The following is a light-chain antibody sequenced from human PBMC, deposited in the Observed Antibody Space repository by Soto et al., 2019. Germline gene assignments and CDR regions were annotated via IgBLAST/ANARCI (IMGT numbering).Light chain of an antibody. CDR2: GAS. V-gene: IGKV3-20*01. CDR1: QSVNSNY. CDR3: QQYGTSPHT. J-gene: IGKJ2*01. Sequence: EIVLTQSPGTLSLSPGERATLSCRASQSVNSNYLAWYHQKPGQVPRPLIYGASIRAAGVPDRLSGSGSGTDFTLTISRLEPEDYAVYYCQQYGTSPHTFGQGTKLEIK.